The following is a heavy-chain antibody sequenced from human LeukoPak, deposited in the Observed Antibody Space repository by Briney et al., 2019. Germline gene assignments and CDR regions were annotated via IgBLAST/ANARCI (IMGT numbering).Heavy chain of an antibody. CDR1: GGSFSGYY. CDR2: INHSGST. J-gene: IGHJ3*02. Sequence: SETLSLTCAVYGGSFSGYYWSWIRQPPEKGLEWIGEINHSGSTNYNPSLKSRVTISVDTSKNQFSLKLSSVTAADTAVYYCARASRRIRQITMIVGASAFDIWGQGTMVTVSS. CDR3: ARASRRIRQITMIVGASAFDI. V-gene: IGHV4-34*01. D-gene: IGHD3-22*01.